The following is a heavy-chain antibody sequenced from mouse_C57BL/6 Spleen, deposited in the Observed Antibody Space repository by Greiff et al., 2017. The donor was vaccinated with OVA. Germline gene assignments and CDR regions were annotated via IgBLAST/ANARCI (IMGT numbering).Heavy chain of an antibody. D-gene: IGHD4-1*02. CDR3: ARGLNWDRYFDV. Sequence: VQLKESGPGLVKPSQSLSLTCSVTGYSITSGYYWNWIRQFPGNKLEWMGYISYDGSNNYNPSLKNRISITRDTSKNQFFLKLNSVTTEDTATYYCARGLNWDRYFDVWGTGTTVTVSS. J-gene: IGHJ1*03. CDR2: ISYDGSN. CDR1: GYSITSGYY. V-gene: IGHV3-6*01.